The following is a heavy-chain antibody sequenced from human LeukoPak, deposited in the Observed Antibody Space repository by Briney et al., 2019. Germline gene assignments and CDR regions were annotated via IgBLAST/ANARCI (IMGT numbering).Heavy chain of an antibody. CDR3: ASATNSGSYHEYFQH. J-gene: IGHJ1*01. Sequence: GGSLRLSCAASGFTFSSYAMHWVRQAPGKGLEWVAVISYDGSNKYYADSVKGRFTISRDNSKNTLYLQMNSLRAEDTAVYYCASATNSGSYHEYFQHWGQGTPVTVSS. V-gene: IGHV3-30*04. CDR2: ISYDGSNK. D-gene: IGHD1-26*01. CDR1: GFTFSSYA.